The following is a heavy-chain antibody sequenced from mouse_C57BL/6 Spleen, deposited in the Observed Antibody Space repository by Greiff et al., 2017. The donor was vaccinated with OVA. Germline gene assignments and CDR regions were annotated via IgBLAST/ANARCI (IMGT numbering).Heavy chain of an antibody. Sequence: EVNLVESGGDLVKPGGSLKLSCAASGFTFSSYGMSWVRQTPDKRLEWVATISSGGSYTYYPDSVMGRFTISRDNAKNTLYLQMSSLKSEDTAMYYCARHYGSSYRNAYWGQGTLVTVSA. CDR1: GFTFSSYG. D-gene: IGHD1-1*01. J-gene: IGHJ3*01. CDR2: ISSGGSYT. CDR3: ARHYGSSYRNAY. V-gene: IGHV5-6*01.